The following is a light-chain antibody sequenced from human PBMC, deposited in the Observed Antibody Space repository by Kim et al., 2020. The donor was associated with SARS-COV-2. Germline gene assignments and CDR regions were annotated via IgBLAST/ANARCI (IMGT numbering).Light chain of an antibody. CDR1: QSLSSRL. V-gene: IGKV3-20*01. CDR2: DAS. Sequence: EIVLTQSPGTLSLSPGERATLSCRASQSLSSRLLAWYQQKPGQAPRILIYDASSRATGIPDRFSGSGSGTDFTLTISRLEPEDFAVYFCQYYHSSPYTFGQGTKLEI. CDR3: QYYHSSPYT. J-gene: IGKJ2*01.